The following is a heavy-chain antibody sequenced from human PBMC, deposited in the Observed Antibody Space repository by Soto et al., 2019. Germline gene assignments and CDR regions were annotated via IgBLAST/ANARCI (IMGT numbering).Heavy chain of an antibody. CDR2: IFYSGST. J-gene: IGHJ5*01. V-gene: IGHV4-59*01. CDR1: GGSISSYY. CDR3: ASMIGDPVLSFDS. Sequence: QVQLQESGPGLVKPSETLSLTCTVSGGSISSYYWSWIRQPPGKGLEWIGFIFYSGSTRYNPSLKSRVTISIDTSGYQFSLKLNSVTAADTAVYDCASMIGDPVLSFDSWGQGTLVAVSS. D-gene: IGHD3-10*02.